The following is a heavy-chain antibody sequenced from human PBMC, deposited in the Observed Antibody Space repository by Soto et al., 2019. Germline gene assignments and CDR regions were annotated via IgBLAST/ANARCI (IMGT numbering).Heavy chain of an antibody. Sequence: TGGSLRLSCAASGFTFSSYSMNWVRQAPGKGLEWVSSISSSSSYIYYADSVKGRFTISRDNAKNSLYLQMNSLRAEDTAVYYCARPTSTLWHPIAAADYYYYYGMDVWGQGTTVIVS. D-gene: IGHD6-13*01. V-gene: IGHV3-21*01. CDR1: GFTFSSYS. CDR2: ISSSSSYI. CDR3: ARPTSTLWHPIAAADYYYYYGMDV. J-gene: IGHJ6*02.